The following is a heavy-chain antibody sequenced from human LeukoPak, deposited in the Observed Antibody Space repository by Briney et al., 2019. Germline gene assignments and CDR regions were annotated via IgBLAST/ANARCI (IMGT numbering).Heavy chain of an antibody. CDR2: SRNKANSYTT. V-gene: IGHV3-72*01. J-gene: IGHJ6*02. Sequence: TGGSLRLSCADSGFTFSDHYMDWVRQAPGKGLEWVGRSRNKANSYTTEYAASVKGRFTISRDDSKNSLYLQMNSLKTEDTAVYYCARGGRSYSYGMDVWGQGTTVTVSS. D-gene: IGHD6-25*01. CDR3: ARGGRSYSYGMDV. CDR1: GFTFSDHY.